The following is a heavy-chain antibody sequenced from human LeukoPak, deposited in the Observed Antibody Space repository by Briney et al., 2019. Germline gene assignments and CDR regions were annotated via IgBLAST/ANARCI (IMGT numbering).Heavy chain of an antibody. CDR1: GGSISSYY. CDR2: LYYSGTT. CDR3: ARQTGRFGDYLDY. J-gene: IGHJ4*02. D-gene: IGHD3-10*01. V-gene: IGHV4-59*04. Sequence: PSETLSLTCTVSGGSISSYYWSWIRQPPGKGLEWIGNLYYSGTTYYNPSLKSRVTISVDTSKNQFSLKLSSVTAADTAVYYCARQTGRFGDYLDYWGQGTLVIVSS.